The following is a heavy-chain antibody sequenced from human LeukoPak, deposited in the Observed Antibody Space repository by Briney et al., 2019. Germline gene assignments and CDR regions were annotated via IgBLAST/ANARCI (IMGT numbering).Heavy chain of an antibody. J-gene: IGHJ6*02. CDR1: GGSISSNSSY. V-gene: IGHV4-39*07. Sequence: SETLSLTCSVSGGSISSNSSYWIWIRQPPGKGLEWIGGIYYTGNTYYKPSLKSRGAISLDMSKNQFSLKLSSVTAADTAVYYCAREDYYYYYGMDVWGQGTTVTVSS. CDR2: IYYTGNT. CDR3: AREDYYYYYGMDV.